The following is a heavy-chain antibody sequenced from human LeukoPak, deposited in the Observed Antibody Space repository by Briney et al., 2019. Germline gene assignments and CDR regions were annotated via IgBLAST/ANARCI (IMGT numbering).Heavy chain of an antibody. CDR2: IQKDGNNK. J-gene: IGHJ4*02. CDR3: APGLDFFDY. V-gene: IGHV3-30*02. Sequence: GGPLRLSCVASGISFRTYDMHWLRQDPGKGLELVEFIQKDGNNKHHGDSVKRRFTISRDNSKNSLYLQMNSLRPEDTAVYYCAPGLDFFDYWGQGIPVTVSS. CDR1: GISFRTYD.